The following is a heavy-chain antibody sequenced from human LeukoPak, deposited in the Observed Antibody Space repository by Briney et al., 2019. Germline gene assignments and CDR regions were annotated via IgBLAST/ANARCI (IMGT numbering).Heavy chain of an antibody. CDR2: MNPNSGNT. CDR1: GYTFTSYD. D-gene: IGHD1-14*01. Sequence: ASVKVSCKASGYTFTSYDINWVRQATGQGLEWMGWMNPNSGNTGYAQEFQGRVTMTRNTSISTAYMELSSLRSEDTAVYYCARGSPYKGTNFDYWGQGTLVTVSS. CDR3: ARGSPYKGTNFDY. J-gene: IGHJ4*02. V-gene: IGHV1-8*01.